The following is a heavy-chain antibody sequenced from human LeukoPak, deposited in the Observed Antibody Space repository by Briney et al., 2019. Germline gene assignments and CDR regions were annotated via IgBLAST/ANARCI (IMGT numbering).Heavy chain of an antibody. CDR2: FDPEDGET. D-gene: IGHD2-2*01. J-gene: IGHJ5*02. CDR3: ATDTAYCSSTSCYNWFDP. V-gene: IGHV1-24*01. Sequence: ASVKVSCKVSGYTLTELSMHWVRQAPGKGLEWMGGFDPEDGETIYAQKFQGRVSMTEDTSTDTAYMELSSLRSEDTAVYYCATDTAYCSSTSCYNWFDPWGQGTLVTVSS. CDR1: GYTLTELS.